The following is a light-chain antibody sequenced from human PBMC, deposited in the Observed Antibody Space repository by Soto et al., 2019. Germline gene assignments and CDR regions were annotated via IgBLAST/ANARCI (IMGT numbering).Light chain of an antibody. CDR2: EVR. Sequence: QSALTQPASVSGSPGQSITISCTGTSSDVGDYNYVSWYQHHPGKAPKLMIHEVRNRPSGVSNRFSGSKSGNTASLSISGLQAEDEADYYCTSYTSSRTLYVFGTGTKLTVL. J-gene: IGLJ1*01. V-gene: IGLV2-14*01. CDR3: TSYTSSRTLYV. CDR1: SSDVGDYNY.